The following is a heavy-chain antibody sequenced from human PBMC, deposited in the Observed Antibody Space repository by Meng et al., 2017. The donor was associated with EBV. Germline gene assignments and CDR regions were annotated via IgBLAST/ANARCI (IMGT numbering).Heavy chain of an antibody. J-gene: IGHJ4*02. D-gene: IGHD5-12*01. CDR3: AGGQQWLRSPYFDY. V-gene: IGHV3-30-3*01. CDR2: ISYDGSNK. Sequence: VQLGGSGGGVVQPGRSLRRSCAASGFTFSSYAMHWVRQAPGKGLEWVAVISYDGSNKYYADSVKGRFTISRDNSKNTLYLQMNSLRAEDTAVYYCAGGQQWLRSPYFDYWGQGTLVTVSS. CDR1: GFTFSSYA.